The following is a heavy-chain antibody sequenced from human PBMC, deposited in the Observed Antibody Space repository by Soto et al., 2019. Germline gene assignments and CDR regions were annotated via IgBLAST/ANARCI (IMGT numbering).Heavy chain of an antibody. Sequence: SETLSVTCDVFNGSFSCYYWSWIRQPPGKGLEWIGEITNSGYTNYNPSLKNRVTILIDRSKNHFSLKVTSVTAADTAVYYCARGLEYFQHWGQGTLVPVSS. V-gene: IGHV4-34*01. CDR3: ARGLEYFQH. CDR2: ITNSGYT. CDR1: NGSFSCYY. J-gene: IGHJ1*01.